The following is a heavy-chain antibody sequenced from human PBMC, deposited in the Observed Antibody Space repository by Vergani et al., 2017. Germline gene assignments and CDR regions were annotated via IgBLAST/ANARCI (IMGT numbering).Heavy chain of an antibody. CDR1: GGTFSSYA. J-gene: IGHJ4*02. D-gene: IGHD3-22*01. V-gene: IGHV1-69*01. CDR3: ARQDNYYDSSGYYSGHFDY. Sequence: QVQLVQSGAEAKKPGSSVKVSCKASGGTFSSYAISWVRQAPGQGLEWMGGIIPIFGTANYAQKFQGRVTITADESTSTAYMELSSLRSEDTAVYYCARQDNYYDSSGYYSGHFDYWGQGTLVTVSS. CDR2: IIPIFGTA.